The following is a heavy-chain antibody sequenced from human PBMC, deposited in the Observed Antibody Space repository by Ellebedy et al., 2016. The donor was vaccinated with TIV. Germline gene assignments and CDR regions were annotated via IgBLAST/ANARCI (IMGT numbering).Heavy chain of an antibody. D-gene: IGHD6-19*01. CDR3: ARAVAGPYYFDY. J-gene: IGHJ4*02. CDR1: GGSITNYY. Sequence: SETLSLTCTVSGGSITNYYWSWIRQPPGKGLEWIGYMYYSGSTNYNPSLKSRVTVSVDTSKNQFSLKLRSVTAADTAVYYCARAVAGPYYFDYWGQGTLVTVSS. V-gene: IGHV4-59*01. CDR2: MYYSGST.